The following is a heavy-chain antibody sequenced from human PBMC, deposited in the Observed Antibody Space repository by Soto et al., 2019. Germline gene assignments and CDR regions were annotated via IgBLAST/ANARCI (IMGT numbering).Heavy chain of an antibody. CDR2: INQGGTER. V-gene: IGHV3-7*01. J-gene: IGHJ1*01. CDR1: GFPFTVFW. D-gene: IGHD4-4*01. CDR3: ATDAHIQQLGQSYQF. Sequence: GGSLRLSCAASGFPFTVFWMSWVRQVPGKGLEWVAMINQGGTERYYVDSVKGRFTISRDNAANLVYLQMDSLRGEDTAVYYCATDAHIQQLGQSYQFWGQGTLVTVSS.